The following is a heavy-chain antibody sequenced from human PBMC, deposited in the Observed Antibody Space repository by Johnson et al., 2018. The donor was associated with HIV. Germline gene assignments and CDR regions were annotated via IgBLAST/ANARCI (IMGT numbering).Heavy chain of an antibody. V-gene: IGHV3-20*04. D-gene: IGHD2-15*01. CDR2: INWNGGST. J-gene: IGHJ3*02. CDR3: ARDPEYCSGGSCYAAFDI. Sequence: VQLVESGGGLVQPGRSLRLSCTASGFTFDDYGMSWVRQAPGKGLEWVSGINWNGGSTGYADSVKGRFTISRDNAKNSLYLQMNSLRAEDTALYYWARDPEYCSGGSCYAAFDIWGQGTMVTVSS. CDR1: GFTFDDYG.